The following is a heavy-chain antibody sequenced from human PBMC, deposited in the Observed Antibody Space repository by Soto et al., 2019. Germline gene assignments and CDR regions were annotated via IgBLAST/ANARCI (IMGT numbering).Heavy chain of an antibody. CDR2: ISGGGGST. CDR1: GFTFSRYA. D-gene: IGHD5-12*01. CDR3: ANDAYGYDDSDAFDI. V-gene: IGHV3-23*01. Sequence: EVQLLESGGGLVQPGGSLRLSCAASGFTFSRYAMSWVRQAPGKGLEWVSAISGGGGSTYYADSVKGRFTISRDNSKNTLYQQLNSLRAEDTAVYYCANDAYGYDDSDAFDIWGQGTMVTVAS. J-gene: IGHJ3*02.